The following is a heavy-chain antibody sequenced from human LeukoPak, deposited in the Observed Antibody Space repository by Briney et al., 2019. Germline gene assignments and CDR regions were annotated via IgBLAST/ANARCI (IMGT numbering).Heavy chain of an antibody. CDR2: IYYSGST. CDR1: GGFISSSSYY. CDR3: ARDDYGSGNYYPYYFDY. Sequence: SETLSLTCTVSGGFISSSSYYWGWIRQPPGKGLEWIGSIYYSGSTYYNPSLKSRVTISVDTSKNQFCRKLSSVTAADTAVYYCARDDYGSGNYYPYYFDYWGQGTLVTVSS. V-gene: IGHV4-39*07. J-gene: IGHJ4*02. D-gene: IGHD3-10*01.